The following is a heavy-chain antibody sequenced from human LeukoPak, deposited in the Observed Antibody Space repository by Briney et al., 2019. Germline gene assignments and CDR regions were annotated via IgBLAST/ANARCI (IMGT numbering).Heavy chain of an antibody. Sequence: ASVKVSCKASGYTFTSYGISWVRQAPGQGLEWMGGIIPIFGTANYAQKFQGRVTITADESTSTAYMELSSLRSDDTAVYYCARGGLVYDFLSGYYAPGLEYFHHWGQGSLVIVSS. CDR3: ARGGLVYDFLSGYYAPGLEYFHH. D-gene: IGHD3-3*01. J-gene: IGHJ1*01. CDR1: GYTFTSYG. V-gene: IGHV1-69*13. CDR2: IIPIFGTA.